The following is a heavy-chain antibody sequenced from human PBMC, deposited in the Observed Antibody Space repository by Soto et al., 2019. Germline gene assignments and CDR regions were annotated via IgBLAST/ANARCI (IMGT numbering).Heavy chain of an antibody. D-gene: IGHD2-21*02. CDR2: MTGSGGDI. Sequence: EVQLLESGGGLVQPGVSLRLSCAASGFTFSIYAMMWVRQSPGKGQERVAGMTGSGGDIRYADSEKGRFTISKDNSKNTLYLQMNSLRVEDTAMYYCAKDAVYGDGLWLAANWGQGTLVTVSS. V-gene: IGHV3-23*01. J-gene: IGHJ4*02. CDR1: GFTFSIYA. CDR3: AKDAVYGDGLWLAAN.